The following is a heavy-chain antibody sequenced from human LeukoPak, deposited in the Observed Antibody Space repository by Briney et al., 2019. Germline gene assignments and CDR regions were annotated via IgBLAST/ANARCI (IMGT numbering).Heavy chain of an antibody. CDR2: IYYGGRT. D-gene: IGHD6-19*01. V-gene: IGHV4-59*11. CDR1: GGSISSHY. J-gene: IGHJ6*03. CDR3: AREVTVAGTFYFYMDV. Sequence: SETLSLTCSVSGGSISSHYWTWVRQPPGQALEFIGYIYYGGRTHYNPSLKSRVTITMDTSKNQFSLRLNSVSAADTAVYYCAREVTVAGTFYFYMDVWGKGTTVTVSS.